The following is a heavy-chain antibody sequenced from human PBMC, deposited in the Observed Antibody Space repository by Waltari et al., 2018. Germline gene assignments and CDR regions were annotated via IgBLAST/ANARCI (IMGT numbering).Heavy chain of an antibody. J-gene: IGHJ6*03. Sequence: VQLVQSGAEVRTPGSSVKVSCKASGGPFGGYGISWVRLVPGQRLEWLGVIIPIFGVTDYSQKFKDRLTITADESTSKAYMELSSLTSEDTAIYFCATHKLGISQHYYHMGAWGKGTTVTISS. CDR1: GGPFGGYG. CDR2: IIPIFGVT. D-gene: IGHD7-27*01. CDR3: ATHKLGISQHYYHMGA. V-gene: IGHV1-69*12.